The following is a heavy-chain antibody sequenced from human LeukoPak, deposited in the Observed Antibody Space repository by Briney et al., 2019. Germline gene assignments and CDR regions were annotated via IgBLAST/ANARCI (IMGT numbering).Heavy chain of an antibody. CDR3: ARVGLWFGELFDQ. V-gene: IGHV3-30-3*01. J-gene: IGHJ4*02. D-gene: IGHD3-10*01. CDR2: ISYDGNNK. Sequence: GGSLRLSCAASAASGFTFSSYAFHWVRQAPGKGLEWVAVISYDGNNKYYADSVRGRFTISRDNPKSTLFLQMNSLRAEDTAVYYCARVGLWFGELFDQWGQGTLVTVSS. CDR1: GFTFSSYA.